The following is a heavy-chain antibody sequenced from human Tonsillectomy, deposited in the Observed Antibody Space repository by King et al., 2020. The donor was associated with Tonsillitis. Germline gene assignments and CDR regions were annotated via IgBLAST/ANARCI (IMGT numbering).Heavy chain of an antibody. CDR2: IYNSGNT. Sequence: QLQESGPGLVKPSETLSLTCTVSGGSISPYYWTWIRQPPGKGLAWIGYIYNSGNTNYNTSLKSRVTISVDTSKNQFSLKLNSVTAADTAVYYCARQNYYGMDVWGPGTTVTVSS. J-gene: IGHJ6*02. CDR1: GGSISPYY. CDR3: ARQNYYGMDV. V-gene: IGHV4-59*08.